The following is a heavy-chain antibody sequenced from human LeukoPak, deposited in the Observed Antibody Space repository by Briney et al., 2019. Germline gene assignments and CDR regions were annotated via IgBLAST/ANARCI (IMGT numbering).Heavy chain of an antibody. D-gene: IGHD6-19*01. CDR1: GYTFTSYD. V-gene: IGHV1-8*01. Sequence: ASVKVSCKASGYTFTSYDINWVRQATGQGLEWMGWMNPNNGNTDYAQKFQGRDTLTRNTSISTAYMELSSLRSEDTAVYYCTRGGPVAGTHKYFQHWGQGTLVTVSS. CDR2: MNPNNGNT. J-gene: IGHJ1*01. CDR3: TRGGPVAGTHKYFQH.